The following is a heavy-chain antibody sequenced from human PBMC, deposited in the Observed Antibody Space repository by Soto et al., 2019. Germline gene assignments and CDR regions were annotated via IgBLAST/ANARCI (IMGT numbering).Heavy chain of an antibody. CDR1: GFTFSSYG. D-gene: IGHD3-10*01. CDR2: IWYDGSNK. J-gene: IGHJ3*02. Sequence: GGCLRLSCAASGFTFSSYGMHWVRQAPGKGLEWVAVIWYDGSNKYYADSVKGRFTISRDNSKNTLYLQMNSLRAEDTAVYYSARSGRPTDAFDIWGQGTMVTVSS. CDR3: ARSGRPTDAFDI. V-gene: IGHV3-33*01.